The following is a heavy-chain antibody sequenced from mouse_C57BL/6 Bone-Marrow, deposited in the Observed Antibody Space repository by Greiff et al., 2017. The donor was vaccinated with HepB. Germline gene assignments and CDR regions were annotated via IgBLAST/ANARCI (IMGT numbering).Heavy chain of an antibody. V-gene: IGHV1-80*01. CDR2: IYPGDGDT. J-gene: IGHJ4*01. CDR1: GYAFSSYW. D-gene: IGHD1-1*01. CDR3: ASPITTVVPYALDY. Sequence: VQLQQSGAELVKPGASVKISCKASGYAFSSYWMNWVKQRPGKGLEWIGQIYPGDGDTNYNGKFKGKATLTADKSSSTAYMQLSSLTSEDSAVYFWASPITTVVPYALDYWGQGTSVTVSS.